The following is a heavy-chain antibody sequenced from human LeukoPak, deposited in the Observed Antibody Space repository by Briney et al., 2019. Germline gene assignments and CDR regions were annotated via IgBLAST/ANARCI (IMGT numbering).Heavy chain of an antibody. V-gene: IGHV3-74*01. Sequence: GGSLRLSCVASGFTFSNYWVHWVRQAPGKGLVWVSRINSDGSSTSNADSVKGRFTMSRDNAKNTLYLQMNSLRADDTAVYYCARVSGTYFFDYWGQGTLVTVSS. CDR2: INSDGSST. D-gene: IGHD1-26*01. CDR1: GFTFSNYW. J-gene: IGHJ4*02. CDR3: ARVSGTYFFDY.